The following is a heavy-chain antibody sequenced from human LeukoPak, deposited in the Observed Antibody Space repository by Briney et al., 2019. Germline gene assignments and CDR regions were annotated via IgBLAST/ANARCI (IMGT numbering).Heavy chain of an antibody. CDR1: GFTFSTFW. V-gene: IGHV3-74*01. J-gene: IGHJ4*02. D-gene: IGHD3-10*01. CDR2: ISGDGSTT. Sequence: GGSRRLSCSGSGFTFSTFWMHWVRQAPGKGLEWVSRISGDGSTTSYADSVKGRFTVSRDNAKNTLYLQMSSLRADDTAIYYCNVRWGPNFDYWGRGSLVTVSP. CDR3: NVRWGPNFDY.